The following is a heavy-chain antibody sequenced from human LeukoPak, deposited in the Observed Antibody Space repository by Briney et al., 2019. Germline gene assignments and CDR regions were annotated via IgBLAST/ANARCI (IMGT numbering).Heavy chain of an antibody. Sequence: GESLKISCKGSGYRFTNFWIGWVRQMPGKGLEWMGIMYLGYSDTRYSPSFQGQVTISADKSISTAYLQWSSLKASDTAMYYCARTVDTAMVMAFDYWGQGTLVTVSS. CDR1: GYRFTNFW. CDR2: MYLGYSDT. J-gene: IGHJ4*02. V-gene: IGHV5-51*01. CDR3: ARTVDTAMVMAFDY. D-gene: IGHD5-18*01.